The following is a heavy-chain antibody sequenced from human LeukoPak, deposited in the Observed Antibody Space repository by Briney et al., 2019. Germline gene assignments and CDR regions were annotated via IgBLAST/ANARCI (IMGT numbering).Heavy chain of an antibody. D-gene: IGHD6-25*01. Sequence: SESLSLTCTVSGGSISSSSYYWGWIRQPPGKVLEWIGSIYYSGNTYYNPSLKSRVTISVDTSKNQFSLKLSSITAADMAVYYCARHDWIAAAFDCWRQGPLVTVSS. CDR3: ARHDWIAAAFDC. CDR1: GGSISSSSYY. V-gene: IGHV4-39*01. J-gene: IGHJ4*02. CDR2: IYYSGNT.